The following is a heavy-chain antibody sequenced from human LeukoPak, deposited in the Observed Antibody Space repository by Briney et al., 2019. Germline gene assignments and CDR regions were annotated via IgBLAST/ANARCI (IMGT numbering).Heavy chain of an antibody. CDR2: ISYDGSNK. J-gene: IGHJ4*02. CDR1: GFTFSSYV. V-gene: IGHV3-30-3*01. D-gene: IGHD3-10*01. CDR3: ARDLDTMVRAVIIDK. Sequence: PLRLSCAASGFTFSSYVMHWVRQAPGKGLEWVAVISYDGSNKYYADSAKGRFTISRDNSKNTLYLQMNSLRGEDTAVYYCARDLDTMVRAVIIDKWGQGTLVSVSS.